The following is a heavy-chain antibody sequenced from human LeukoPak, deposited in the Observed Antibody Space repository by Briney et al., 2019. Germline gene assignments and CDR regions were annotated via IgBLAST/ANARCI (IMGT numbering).Heavy chain of an antibody. CDR2: ISSSSSYI. V-gene: IGHV3-21*01. CDR3: ARDGCRGGSCYEFDY. Sequence: GGSLRLSCAASGFTFSSYSMNWVRQAPGKGLEWVSSISSSSSYIYYADSVKGRFTISRDNAKNSLYLQMNSLRAEDTAVYYCARDGCRGGSCYEFDYWGQGTLVTVSS. J-gene: IGHJ4*02. CDR1: GFTFSSYS. D-gene: IGHD2-15*01.